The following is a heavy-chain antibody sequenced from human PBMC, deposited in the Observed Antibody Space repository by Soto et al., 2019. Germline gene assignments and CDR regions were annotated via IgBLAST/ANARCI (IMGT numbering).Heavy chain of an antibody. CDR1: GFTLDDFA. V-gene: IGHV3-43*01. J-gene: IGHJ6*02. D-gene: IGHD1-26*01. CDR2: ITWDGHKT. Sequence: EVRLVESGGVVVQPGGSLRLSCAASGFTLDDFAMHWVRQVPGKGLEWVSLITWDGHKTYYADSVKGRFTISRDNNKNSLFLQMTSLTSEDTALYYCAQDLRYSGGSDYYHYGMDVWGQGTTVTVSS. CDR3: AQDLRYSGGSDYYHYGMDV.